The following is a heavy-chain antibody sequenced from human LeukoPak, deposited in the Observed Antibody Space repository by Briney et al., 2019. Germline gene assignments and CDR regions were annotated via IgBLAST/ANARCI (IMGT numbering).Heavy chain of an antibody. J-gene: IGHJ5*02. CDR2: MNPNSGNT. CDR3: ARGFIAAAGGFDP. V-gene: IGHV1-8*01. D-gene: IGHD6-13*01. Sequence: ASLKVSCEASGYTFTTYDINCVRHATGQGLEWMGWMNPNSGNTGYAQRFQGRVTMTRNTSISTAYMELSSLRSEDTAVYYCARGFIAAAGGFDPWGQETLVTVSS. CDR1: GYTFTTYD.